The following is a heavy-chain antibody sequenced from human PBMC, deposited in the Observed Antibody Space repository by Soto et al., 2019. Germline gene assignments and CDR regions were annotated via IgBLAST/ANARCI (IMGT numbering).Heavy chain of an antibody. J-gene: IGHJ6*02. CDR2: INAGNGNT. CDR3: ASLGDSISPLFSDDYYYYGMDV. D-gene: IGHD6-13*01. CDR1: GYTFTSYA. V-gene: IGHV1-3*01. Sequence: ASVKVSCKASGYTFTSYAMHWVRQAPGQRLEWMGWINAGNGNTKYSQKFQGRVTITRDTSASTAYMELSSLRSEDTAVYYCASLGDSISPLFSDDYYYYGMDVWGRGTTVTVSS.